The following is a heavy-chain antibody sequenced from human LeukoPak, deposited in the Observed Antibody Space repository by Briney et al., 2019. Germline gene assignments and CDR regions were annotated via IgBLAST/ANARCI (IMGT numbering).Heavy chain of an antibody. V-gene: IGHV3-30*18. CDR1: GFGFSNYG. J-gene: IGHJ3*02. Sequence: GSLRLSCAASGFGFSNYGMNWVRQAPGKGPEWVAIISSDGRTQIYTDSVKGRFTISRDNLKKTLNLQMDYLEAEDTAVYYCAKEEGWGVNSFDMWGQGTMVTVSS. CDR2: ISSDGRTQ. CDR3: AKEEGWGVNSFDM. D-gene: IGHD1-26*01.